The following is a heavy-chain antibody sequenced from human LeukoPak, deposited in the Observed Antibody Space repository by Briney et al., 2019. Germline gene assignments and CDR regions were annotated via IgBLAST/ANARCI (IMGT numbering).Heavy chain of an antibody. V-gene: IGHV3-23*01. CDR1: GFTFSSYW. D-gene: IGHD3-22*01. Sequence: GGSLRLSCAASGFTFSSYWMSWVRQAPGKGLEWVSAISGSGGSTYYADSVKGRFTISRDNSKNTLYLQMNSLRVEDTAVYYCAKAPMIVVVINLFDYWGQGTLVTVSS. CDR3: AKAPMIVVVINLFDY. CDR2: ISGSGGST. J-gene: IGHJ4*02.